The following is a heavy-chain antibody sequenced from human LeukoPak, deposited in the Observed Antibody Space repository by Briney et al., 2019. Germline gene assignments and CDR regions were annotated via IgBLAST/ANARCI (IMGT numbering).Heavy chain of an antibody. V-gene: IGHV4-30-2*01. J-gene: IGHJ6*03. CDR1: GGSISSGGYY. Sequence: SQTLSLTCTVSGGSISSGGYYWSWIRQPPGKGLEWIGYIYHSGSTYYNPSLKSRVTISVDRSKNQFSLKLSSVTAADTAVYYCAREVHQLLYYYYYMDVWGKGTTVTVSS. CDR3: AREVHQLLYYYYYMDV. D-gene: IGHD2-2*01. CDR2: IYHSGST.